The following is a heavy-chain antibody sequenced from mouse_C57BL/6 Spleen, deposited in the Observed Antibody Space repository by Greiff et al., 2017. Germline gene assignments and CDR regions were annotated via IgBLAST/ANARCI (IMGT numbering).Heavy chain of an antibody. Sequence: QVQLQQPGAELVMPGASVKLSCKASGYTFTSYWMHWVKQRPGQGLEWIGEIDPSDSYTNYNQNVKGKSTLTVDKSSSTAYMQLSSLTSEDSAVYSCARRGKVAMDYWGQGNSVTAS. J-gene: IGHJ4*01. V-gene: IGHV1-69*01. CDR1: GYTFTSYW. CDR3: ARRGKVAMDY. D-gene: IGHD2-1*01. CDR2: IDPSDSYT.